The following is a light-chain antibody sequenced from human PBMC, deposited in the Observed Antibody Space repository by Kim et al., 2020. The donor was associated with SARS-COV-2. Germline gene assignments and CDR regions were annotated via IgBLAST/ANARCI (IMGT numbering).Light chain of an antibody. CDR1: QSITTY. CDR2: GTS. Sequence: SASVGDRVTITCRASQSITTYLNWYQQKPGKAPNLLIYGTSNLQSGVPSRFGGSGFGTDFTLTISNLQPEDSAIYYCQQSYNIPLTFGGGTKLEI. J-gene: IGKJ4*01. V-gene: IGKV1-39*01. CDR3: QQSYNIPLT.